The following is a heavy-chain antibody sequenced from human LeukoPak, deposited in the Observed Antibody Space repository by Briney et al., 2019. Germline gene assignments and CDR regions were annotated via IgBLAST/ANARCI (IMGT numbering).Heavy chain of an antibody. CDR1: GGSISTYY. Sequence: SETLSLTCTVSGGSISTYYWSWIRQPAGNRLEWIGRTHTSGTTHSSPSLQSRVTMSVDTSKNQFSLNLNSVTAADTAVYYCARDPGDTYHDWYFDLWGHGTVVSVSS. D-gene: IGHD4-17*01. CDR2: THTSGTT. J-gene: IGHJ2*01. CDR3: ARDPGDTYHDWYFDL. V-gene: IGHV4-4*07.